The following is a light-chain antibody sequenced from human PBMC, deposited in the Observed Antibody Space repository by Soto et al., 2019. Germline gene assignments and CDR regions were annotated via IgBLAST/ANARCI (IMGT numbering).Light chain of an antibody. CDR1: NSNIGDNT. V-gene: IGLV1-44*01. CDR2: TNN. CDR3: ASWDDKLNGVV. J-gene: IGLJ2*01. Sequence: QSVLTQPPSASGTPGQRITISCSGSNSNIGDNTVNWFQQLPGMAPRLLISTNNQRPSGVPDRFTASKSGTSGSLAISGLQSEDEADYYCASWDDKLNGVVFGEGTKLTVL.